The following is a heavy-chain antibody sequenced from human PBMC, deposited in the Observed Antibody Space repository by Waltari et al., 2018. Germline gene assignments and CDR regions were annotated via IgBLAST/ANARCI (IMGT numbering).Heavy chain of an antibody. J-gene: IGHJ4*02. Sequence: EVQLVQSGAEVKKPGATVKISCKASGYTFTDYYMHWVQQATGKGLERMGRVNHEDGETIYAESFNARVTITADTSTDTAYMELSSLRSEDTAVYYCATDIVTFDYWGQGTLVTVSS. CDR2: VNHEDGET. CDR3: ATDIVTFDY. V-gene: IGHV1-69-2*01. CDR1: GYTFTDYY. D-gene: IGHD3-22*01.